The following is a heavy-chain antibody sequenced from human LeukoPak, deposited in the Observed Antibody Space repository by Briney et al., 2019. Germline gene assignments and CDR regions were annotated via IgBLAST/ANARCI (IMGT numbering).Heavy chain of an antibody. CDR2: IRTNGGST. D-gene: IGHD2-15*01. CDR1: GFTFSNYA. Sequence: GGSLRLSCSASGFTFSNYAMHWVRQAPGKGLEYISAIRTNGGSTYYADSVKGRFTISRDNSKNTLYLQMSSLRAEDTAVYYCVKVNRYCSGGSCYSAYYYGMDVWGQGTTVTVFS. J-gene: IGHJ6*02. CDR3: VKVNRYCSGGSCYSAYYYGMDV. V-gene: IGHV3-64D*09.